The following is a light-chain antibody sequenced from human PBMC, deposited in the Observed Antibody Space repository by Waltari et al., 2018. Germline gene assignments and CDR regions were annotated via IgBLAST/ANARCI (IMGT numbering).Light chain of an antibody. Sequence: DIVMTQSPDSLAVSLGERATINCKSSQSVLYSSNNKNYLAWYQQKPGQPPKLLIYWASTRESGVPDRFSGSGSGTDFTLTISSLQADDFATYYCQQYNSYTFGQGTKLEIK. V-gene: IGKV4-1*01. CDR1: QSVLYSSNNKNY. J-gene: IGKJ2*01. CDR3: QQYNSYT. CDR2: WAS.